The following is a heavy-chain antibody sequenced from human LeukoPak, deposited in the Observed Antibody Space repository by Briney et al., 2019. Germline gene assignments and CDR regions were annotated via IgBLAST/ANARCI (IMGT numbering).Heavy chain of an antibody. J-gene: IGHJ6*02. V-gene: IGHV3-23*01. CDR1: GFTFSSYA. D-gene: IGHD1-14*01. Sequence: PGGSLRLSCAASGFTFSSYAMSWVRQAPGKGLEWVSAISGSGGSTYYADSVKGRFTISRDNSKNTLYLQMNSLRAEDTVVYYCAKVGGMADYYYYYGMDVWGQGTTVTVSS. CDR2: ISGSGGST. CDR3: AKVGGMADYYYYYGMDV.